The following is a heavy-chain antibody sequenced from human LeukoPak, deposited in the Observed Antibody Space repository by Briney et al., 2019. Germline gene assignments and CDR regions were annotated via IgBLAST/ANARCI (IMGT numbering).Heavy chain of an antibody. V-gene: IGHV1-24*01. J-gene: IGHJ6*02. CDR1: GYTLTELS. CDR3: ASGLWDIAAAGTREYYYYGMDV. Sequence: ASVKVSCKVSGYTLTELSMHWVRQAPGKGLEWMGGFDPEDGETIYAQKFQGRVTITADESTSTAYMELSSLRSEDTAVYYCASGLWDIAAAGTREYYYYGMDVWGQGTTVTVSS. D-gene: IGHD6-13*01. CDR2: FDPEDGET.